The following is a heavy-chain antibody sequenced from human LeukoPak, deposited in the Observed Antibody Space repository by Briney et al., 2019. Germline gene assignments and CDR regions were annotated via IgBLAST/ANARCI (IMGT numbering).Heavy chain of an antibody. J-gene: IGHJ6*02. D-gene: IGHD2-2*01. Sequence: ASVKVSCKASGYTFTSYDINWVRQAPGQGLEWMGWMNPNSGNTGYAQKFQGRVTMTRNTSISTAYMELSSLRSEDTAVYYCARGVGCSSTSCYVYYYYGMDVWGQGTTVTVSS. CDR3: ARGVGCSSTSCYVYYYYGMDV. V-gene: IGHV1-8*01. CDR1: GYTFTSYD. CDR2: MNPNSGNT.